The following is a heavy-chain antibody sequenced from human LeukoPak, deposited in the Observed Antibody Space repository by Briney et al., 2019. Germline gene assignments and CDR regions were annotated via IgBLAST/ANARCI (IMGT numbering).Heavy chain of an antibody. CDR1: GFTFADYA. CDR3: AKDNGFIMVYGHLDV. Sequence: GRSLRLSCAVSGFTFADYAMHWVWHAPGKGLEWVSGVSWNSGSIGYADSVKGRFTISRDNAKNSLYLHMNSLRAEDTALYYCAKDNGFIMVYGHLDVLGKGTTVIVSS. CDR2: VSWNSGSI. J-gene: IGHJ6*04. D-gene: IGHD2-8*01. V-gene: IGHV3-9*01.